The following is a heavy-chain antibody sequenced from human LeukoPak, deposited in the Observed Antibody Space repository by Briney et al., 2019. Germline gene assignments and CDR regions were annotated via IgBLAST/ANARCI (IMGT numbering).Heavy chain of an antibody. D-gene: IGHD3-16*01. CDR2: INPNSGGT. J-gene: IGHJ4*02. CDR3: ARGELGPIGGFDY. Sequence: GASVKVSCKSSGYTFTGYYMHGVRQAPGQGLEWMGWINPNSGGTNYAQKFQGRVTMTRDTSISTAYMELSRLRSDDTAVYYCARGELGPIGGFDYWGQGTLVTVSS. CDR1: GYTFTGYY. V-gene: IGHV1-2*02.